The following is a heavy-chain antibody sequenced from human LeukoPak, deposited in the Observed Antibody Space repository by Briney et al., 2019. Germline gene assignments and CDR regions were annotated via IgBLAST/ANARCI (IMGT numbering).Heavy chain of an antibody. CDR1: GFTFSSYA. J-gene: IGHJ3*02. CDR2: ISYDGSNK. D-gene: IGHD3-22*01. CDR3: ATEVPNPYDSSGPGAFDI. Sequence: GGSLRLSCAASGFTFSSYAMHWVRQAPGKGLEWVAVISYDGSNKYYADSVKGRFTISRDNSKSTLYLQMNSLRAEDTAVYYCATEVPNPYDSSGPGAFDIWGQGTMVTVSS. V-gene: IGHV3-30-3*01.